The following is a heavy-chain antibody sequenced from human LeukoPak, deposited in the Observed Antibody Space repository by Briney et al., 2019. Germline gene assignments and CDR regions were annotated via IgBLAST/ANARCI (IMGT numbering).Heavy chain of an antibody. Sequence: GGSLRLSCAASGFTFTTYWMNWVCQAPGKGLEWVANIKQDGSEKYYVDSVKGRFTISRDNAKNALYLQMNSLRAEDTAVYYCARDSSTFFDIWGQGTMVTVSS. J-gene: IGHJ3*02. D-gene: IGHD2/OR15-2a*01. CDR3: ARDSSTFFDI. CDR2: IKQDGSEK. CDR1: GFTFTTYW. V-gene: IGHV3-7*01.